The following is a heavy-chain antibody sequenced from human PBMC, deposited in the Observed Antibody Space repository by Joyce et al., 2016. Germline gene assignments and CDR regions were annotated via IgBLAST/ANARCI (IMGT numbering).Heavy chain of an antibody. Sequence: EVQMVQSGAEVKKPGESLKISCQGSGYRFTSHWVGWVRQVPGKGLEGMGVTHPVDSENRYSPSFQGQGTISVDKSISTAYLQWSSLKASDTAMYYCVRTTVFGMVYDPWGQGTLVTVSS. CDR1: GYRFTSHW. CDR2: THPVDSEN. D-gene: IGHD3-3*01. V-gene: IGHV5-51*01. CDR3: VRTTVFGMVYDP. J-gene: IGHJ5*02.